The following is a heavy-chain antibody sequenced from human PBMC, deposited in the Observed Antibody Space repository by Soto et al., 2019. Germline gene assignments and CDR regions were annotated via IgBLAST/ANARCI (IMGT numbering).Heavy chain of an antibody. Sequence: PSETLSLTCTVSGGSVSGGSYYWSWIRQPPGKGLEWIGYIYYGGSTNYNPSLKSRVTISVDTSKNQFSLKLSSVTAADTAVYYCAREGCSGGSCYGTFYYWGQGTLVTVSS. CDR1: GGSVSGGSYY. J-gene: IGHJ4*02. CDR3: AREGCSGGSCYGTFYY. CDR2: IYYGGST. D-gene: IGHD2-15*01. V-gene: IGHV4-61*01.